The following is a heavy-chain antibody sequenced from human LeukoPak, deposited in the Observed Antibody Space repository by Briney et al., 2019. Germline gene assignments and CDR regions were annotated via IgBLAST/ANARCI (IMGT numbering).Heavy chain of an antibody. CDR2: ISSSSSYI. V-gene: IGHV3-21*01. CDR3: ARDPSRTKDY. D-gene: IGHD1-14*01. Sequence: GGSLRLSCAASGFTFSSYSMNWVRQAPGKGLEWVSSISSSSSYIYYADSVKGRFTISRDNAKNSLYLQRNSLRAEDTAVYYCARDPSRTKDYWGQGTLVTVSS. J-gene: IGHJ4*02. CDR1: GFTFSSYS.